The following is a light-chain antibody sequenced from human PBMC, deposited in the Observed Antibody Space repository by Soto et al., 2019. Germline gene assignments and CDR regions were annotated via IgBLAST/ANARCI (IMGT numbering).Light chain of an antibody. V-gene: IGKV1-9*01. CDR1: QGISSY. CDR2: AAS. J-gene: IGKJ3*01. Sequence: IQLTQSPSSLSSSLGDRVTITWRASQGISSYLAWYQQKPGKAPKLLIYAASTLQSGVPSRFSGSESGTDVTLTISSLKNEDNATYYGQQHNSYTLTFGPGTKVDIK. CDR3: QQHNSYTLT.